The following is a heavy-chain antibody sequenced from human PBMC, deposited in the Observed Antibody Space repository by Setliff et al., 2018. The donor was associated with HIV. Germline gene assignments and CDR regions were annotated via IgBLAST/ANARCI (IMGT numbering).Heavy chain of an antibody. V-gene: IGHV3-30*04. CDR1: GFTFSSYT. CDR2: ISYDGGNK. D-gene: IGHD3-22*01. J-gene: IGHJ6*03. CDR3: ARDQIYYDSGSYPFYMDV. Sequence: GGSLRLSCAVSGFTFSSYTIHWVRQAPGKGLEWVALISYDGGNKYYADSVKGRFTISRDNSKNTLYLQMNSLRAEDTAVYYCARDQIYYDSGSYPFYMDVWGKGTTVTVSS.